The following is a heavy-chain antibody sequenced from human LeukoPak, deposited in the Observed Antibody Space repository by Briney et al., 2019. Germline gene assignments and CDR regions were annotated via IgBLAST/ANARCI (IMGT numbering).Heavy chain of an antibody. CDR3: ARAYGARYYYGMDV. D-gene: IGHD4/OR15-4a*01. V-gene: IGHV3-21*01. J-gene: IGHJ6*02. CDR2: ISRSSSYI. CDR1: GFTFSSYS. Sequence: PGGSLRLSCAASGFTFSSYSMNWVRQAPGKGLEWVSSISRSSSYIYYADSVKGRFTISRDNAKNSLYLQMNSLRAEDTAVYYCARAYGARYYYGMDVWGQGTTVTVSS.